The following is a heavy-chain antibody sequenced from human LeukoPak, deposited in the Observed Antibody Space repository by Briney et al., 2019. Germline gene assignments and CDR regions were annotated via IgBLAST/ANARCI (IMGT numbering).Heavy chain of an antibody. V-gene: IGHV4-4*02. J-gene: IGHJ4*02. CDR3: TRDGSTSWYKGGFDY. D-gene: IGHD6-13*01. CDR2: IYHSGST. Sequence: SETLSLTCDVSGSSISRSNWWSWVRQPPGKGLEWIGEIYHSGSTNYKPSLKSRVTISVDKSKNQFSLKLTSVTAADTAVYYCTRDGSTSWYKGGFDYWGPGTLVTVSS. CDR1: GSSISRSNW.